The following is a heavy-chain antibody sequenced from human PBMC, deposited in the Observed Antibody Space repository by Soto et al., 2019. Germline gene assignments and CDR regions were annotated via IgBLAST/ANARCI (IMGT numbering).Heavy chain of an antibody. J-gene: IGHJ6*02. CDR3: ATRDSYYGMDF. V-gene: IGHV4-34*01. CDR1: GGAFSGYH. Sequence: QVQLQQWGAGLLKPSETLSLTCGVYGGAFSGYHWSWIRQAPGKGLEWIGEINQRGSTNYSPSLKSRVTMSVDTSKKQFSLKLNSVTAADTALYYCATRDSYYGMDFWGQGTTVTVSS. CDR2: INQRGST.